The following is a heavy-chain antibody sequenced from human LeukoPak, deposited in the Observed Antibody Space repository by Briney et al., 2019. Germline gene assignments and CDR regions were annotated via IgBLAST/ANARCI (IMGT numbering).Heavy chain of an antibody. D-gene: IGHD2-15*01. V-gene: IGHV1-69-2*01. Sequence: GASVKVSCKVSGYTFTDYYMHWVQQAPGKGLEWMGLVDPEDGETIYAEKFQGRVTITADTSTDTAYMELSSLRSEDTAVYHCATVSGCSGGGCPPPVDYWGQGTLVTVSS. J-gene: IGHJ4*02. CDR3: ATVSGCSGGGCPPPVDY. CDR1: GYTFTDYY. CDR2: VDPEDGET.